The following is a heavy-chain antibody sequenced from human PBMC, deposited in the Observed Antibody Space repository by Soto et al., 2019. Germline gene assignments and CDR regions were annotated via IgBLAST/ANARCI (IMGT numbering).Heavy chain of an antibody. CDR1: GFTFSSYA. CDR3: AARSPLYYYYVMDV. V-gene: IGHV3-23*01. J-gene: IGHJ6*02. CDR2: ISGSGGST. Sequence: GGSLRLSCAASGFTFSSYAMIWVRQAPGKGLEWVSAISGSGGSTYYADSVKGRFTISRDNSKNTLYLQMNSLSAEDTAVYYCAARSPLYYYYVMDVWGQGTTVTVSS.